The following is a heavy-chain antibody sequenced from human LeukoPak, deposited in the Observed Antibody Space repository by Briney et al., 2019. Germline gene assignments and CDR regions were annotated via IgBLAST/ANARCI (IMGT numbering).Heavy chain of an antibody. J-gene: IGHJ4*02. V-gene: IGHV3-11*01. D-gene: IGHD5-18*01. CDR1: GFTFSDYY. Sequence: GGSLRLSCAASGFTFSDYYMSWIRQAPGKGLEWVSYISSSGSTIYYADSVKGRFTISRDNAKNPLYQQMNSLRAEDTAVYHCARDLPGSEDSYGTSHFGYWGQGTLVTVSS. CDR2: ISSSGSTI. CDR3: ARDLPGSEDSYGTSHFGY.